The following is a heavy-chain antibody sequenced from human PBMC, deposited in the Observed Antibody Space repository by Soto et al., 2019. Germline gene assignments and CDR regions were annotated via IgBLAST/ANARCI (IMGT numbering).Heavy chain of an antibody. J-gene: IGHJ6*03. Sequence: ASVKVSCKASGYTFTSYDINWVRQATGQGLEWMGWMNPNSGNTGYAQKVQGRVTMTRKTSISTAYMELSSRRSEDTAVYYCARSRSIGYRSGGSCYKADYYYYMDVWGKGTTVTVSS. CDR2: MNPNSGNT. V-gene: IGHV1-8*01. CDR1: GYTFTSYD. CDR3: ARSRSIGYRSGGSCYKADYYYYMDV. D-gene: IGHD2-15*01.